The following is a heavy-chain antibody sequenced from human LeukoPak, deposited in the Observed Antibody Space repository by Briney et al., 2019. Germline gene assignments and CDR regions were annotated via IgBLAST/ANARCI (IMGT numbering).Heavy chain of an antibody. D-gene: IGHD2-15*01. CDR3: TTQWVGSGQLQDY. CDR2: IKSKTDGGTT. V-gene: IGHV3-15*01. J-gene: IGHJ4*02. CDR1: GFTFSNAW. Sequence: GGSLRLSCAASGFTFSNAWMSWVRQAPGKGLEWAGRIKSKTDGGTTDYAAPVKGRFTISRDDSKNTLYLQMNSLKTEDTAVYYCTTQWVGSGQLQDYWGQGTLVTVSS.